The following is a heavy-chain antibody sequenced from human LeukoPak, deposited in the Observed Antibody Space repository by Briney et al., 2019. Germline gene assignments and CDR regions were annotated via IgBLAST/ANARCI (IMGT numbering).Heavy chain of an antibody. CDR3: ARGRRTYSSSWHNWFDP. Sequence: SETLSLTCTVSGGSISSGGYYWGWIRQHPGKGLEWIGYIYYSGSTYYNPFLKSRVTISVDTSKNQFSLKLSSVTAADTAVYYCARGRRTYSSSWHNWFDPWGQGTLVTVSS. CDR1: GGSISSGGYY. J-gene: IGHJ5*02. CDR2: IYYSGST. V-gene: IGHV4-31*03. D-gene: IGHD6-13*01.